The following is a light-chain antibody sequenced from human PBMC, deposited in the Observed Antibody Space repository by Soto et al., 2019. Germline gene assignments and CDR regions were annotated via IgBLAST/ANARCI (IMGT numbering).Light chain of an antibody. CDR2: GAS. CDR1: QSVDSSF. Sequence: EIVLTQSPGSLSLSPGERATLSCRASQSVDSSFFAWYQQKPGQAPRLLIYGASNRATGIPDRFSGSGSGTDFTLTISRLEPEDFAVYYCQQYVSSVTFGQGTKVYIK. V-gene: IGKV3-20*01. J-gene: IGKJ1*01. CDR3: QQYVSSVT.